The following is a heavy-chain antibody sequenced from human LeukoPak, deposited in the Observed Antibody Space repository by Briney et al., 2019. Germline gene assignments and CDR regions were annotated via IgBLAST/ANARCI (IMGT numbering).Heavy chain of an antibody. V-gene: IGHV3-30*05. CDR1: GSTFSSFG. Sequence: PGGSLRLSCAASGSTFSSFGMHWVSQAPGKGLDWVATLSYDGRDKYYADSVKGRFTISRDNSKNTLYLQMNGLRPEGTAVYYCAKESVSNAFEIWGQGTMVIVSS. J-gene: IGHJ3*02. D-gene: IGHD6-13*01. CDR3: AKESVSNAFEI. CDR2: LSYDGRDK.